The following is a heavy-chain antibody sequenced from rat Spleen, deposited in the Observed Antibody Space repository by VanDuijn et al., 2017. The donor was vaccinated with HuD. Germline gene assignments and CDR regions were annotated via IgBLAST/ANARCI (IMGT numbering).Heavy chain of an antibody. D-gene: IGHD4-4*01. CDR3: TRRGYLSDWYFDF. V-gene: IGHV5-22*01. CDR1: GFSFKNYW. Sequence: EVELVESGGGLVQPGRSLKISCVASGFSFKNYWMTWVRQAPKKGLEWVASISYEGSSTYYGDSVKGRFTISRDNAKSTLYLQMNRLRSEDTAVYYCTRRGYLSDWYFDFWGPGTMVTVSS. J-gene: IGHJ1*01. CDR2: ISYEGSST.